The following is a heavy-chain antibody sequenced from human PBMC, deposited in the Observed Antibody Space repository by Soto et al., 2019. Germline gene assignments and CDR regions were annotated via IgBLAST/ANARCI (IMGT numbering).Heavy chain of an antibody. CDR3: ARGAAAAGLFDY. V-gene: IGHV4-4*02. CDR2: IYHSGTT. Sequence: QVQLQESGPGLVKPSGTLSLTCAVSGGSISTNNWWSWVRQPPGKGLEWIGEIYHSGTTNYIPSLKSRVTLSVDKSQNQFSLRLSSVTAADTAMYYCARGAAAAGLFDYWGQGILVTVSS. D-gene: IGHD6-13*01. J-gene: IGHJ4*02. CDR1: GGSISTNNW.